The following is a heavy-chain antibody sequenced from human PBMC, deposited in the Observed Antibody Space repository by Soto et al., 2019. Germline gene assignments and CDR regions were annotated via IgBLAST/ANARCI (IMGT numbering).Heavy chain of an antibody. CDR3: AISQVTGEGHYYYYYMDV. V-gene: IGHV1-24*01. CDR1: GYTLTELS. J-gene: IGHJ6*03. CDR2: FDPEDGET. Sequence: ASVKVSCKVSGYTLTELSMHWVRQAPGKGLEWMGGFDPEDGETIYAQKFQGRVTMTEDTSTDTAYMELSSLRSEDTAVYYCAISQVTGEGHYYYYYMDVWGKGTTVTVSS. D-gene: IGHD2-8*02.